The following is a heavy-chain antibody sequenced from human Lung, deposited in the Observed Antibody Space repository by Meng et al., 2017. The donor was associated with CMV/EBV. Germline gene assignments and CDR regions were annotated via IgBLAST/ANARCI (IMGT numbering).Heavy chain of an antibody. D-gene: IGHD1-26*01. CDR2: IDDSGGT. CDR1: CVSISSHVR. V-gene: IGHV4-4*02. CDR3: GRVKQDAWELLAY. Sequence: SGSLSLSCGDVCVSISSHVRWNWVRQPPTKGLRRSGDIDDSGGTHYHQSLKRRIRGSLDKSKNQFSLKVNSVTDAHTAVYYRGRVKQDAWELLAYWGQGALVTVSS. J-gene: IGHJ4*02.